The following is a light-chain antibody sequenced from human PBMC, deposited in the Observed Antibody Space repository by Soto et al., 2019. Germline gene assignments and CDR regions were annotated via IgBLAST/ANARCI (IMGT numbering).Light chain of an antibody. CDR3: QQYNDYLTWT. Sequence: DIQMTQSPSTLSASVGDRVTITCRASQSISRWLAWYQQKPGKAPKVLIFDASTLESGVPSRFSGSRAGTEFTLTISSLQPDDFATYYGQQYNDYLTWTFGHGTKVEIK. CDR1: QSISRW. CDR2: DAS. V-gene: IGKV1-5*01. J-gene: IGKJ1*01.